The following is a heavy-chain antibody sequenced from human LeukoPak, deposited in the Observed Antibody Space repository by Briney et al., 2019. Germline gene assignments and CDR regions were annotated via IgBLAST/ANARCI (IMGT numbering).Heavy chain of an antibody. D-gene: IGHD4-11*01. CDR1: GASISNYQ. J-gene: IGHJ4*02. Sequence: LETLSLTCTASGASISNYQWSWIRQTAGKRLEWIGHIDSSGGTYYNPSLKSVVTMSVDTSKNQVFVKLTSVTAADTAVYYCVRDGYSTAWGYYSDSWGQGILVTVSS. CDR3: VRDGYSTAWGYYSDS. V-gene: IGHV4-4*07. CDR2: IDSSGGT.